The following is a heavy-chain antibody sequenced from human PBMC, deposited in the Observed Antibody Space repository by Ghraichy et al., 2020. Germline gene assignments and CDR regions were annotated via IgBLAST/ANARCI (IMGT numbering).Heavy chain of an antibody. CDR3: ARRRYCSGGSCYWGDAFDI. CDR1: GDSVSSNSAA. CDR2: TYYRSKWYN. D-gene: IGHD2-15*01. V-gene: IGHV6-1*01. Sequence: SQTLSLTCAISGDSVSSNSAAWNWIRQSPSRGLEWLGRTYYRSKWYNDYAVSVKSRITINPDTSKNQFSLQLNSVTPEDTAVYYCARRRYCSGGSCYWGDAFDIWGQGTMVTVSS. J-gene: IGHJ3*02.